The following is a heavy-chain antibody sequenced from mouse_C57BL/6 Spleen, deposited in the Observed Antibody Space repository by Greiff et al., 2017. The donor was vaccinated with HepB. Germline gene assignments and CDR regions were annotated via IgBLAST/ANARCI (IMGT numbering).Heavy chain of an antibody. CDR2: IHPSDSDT. D-gene: IGHD2-4*01. V-gene: IGHV1-74*01. CDR3: AIYYDYDGFAY. CDR1: GYTFTSYW. Sequence: QVQLQQPGAELVKPGASVKVSCKASGYTFTSYWMHWVKQRPGQGLEWIGRIHPSDSDTNSNQKFKGKATLTVDKSSSTAYMQLSSLTSEDSAVDYFAIYYDYDGFAYWGQGTLVTVSA. J-gene: IGHJ3*01.